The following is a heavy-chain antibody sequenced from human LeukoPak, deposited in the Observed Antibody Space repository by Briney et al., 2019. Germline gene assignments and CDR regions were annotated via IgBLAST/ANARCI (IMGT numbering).Heavy chain of an antibody. CDR3: ARFYYDFWSGYSPFDC. V-gene: IGHV5-51*01. CDR2: IYPGDSDT. D-gene: IGHD3-3*01. CDR1: GYSFTSYW. Sequence: GESLKISCKGSGYSFTSYWIGWVRQMPGKGLEWMGIIYPGDSDTRYSPSFQGQVTISADKSISTAYLQWSSLKASDTAMYYCARFYYDFWSGYSPFDCWGQGTLVTVSS. J-gene: IGHJ4*02.